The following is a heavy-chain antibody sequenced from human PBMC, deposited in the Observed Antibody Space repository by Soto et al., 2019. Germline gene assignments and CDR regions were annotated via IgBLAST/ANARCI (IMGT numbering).Heavy chain of an antibody. V-gene: IGHV3-7*03. Sequence: EVQLVESGGGLVQPGGSLRLSCAASGFTFSSYWMSWVRQAPGKGLEWVANIKQDGSEKYYVDSVKGRFTIYRDNAKNSLYLQRNSLRAEDTAVYYCARDMYNWNPTGFCGMDVWGQGTPVAVSS. D-gene: IGHD1-20*01. CDR1: GFTFSSYW. CDR2: IKQDGSEK. J-gene: IGHJ6*02. CDR3: ARDMYNWNPTGFCGMDV.